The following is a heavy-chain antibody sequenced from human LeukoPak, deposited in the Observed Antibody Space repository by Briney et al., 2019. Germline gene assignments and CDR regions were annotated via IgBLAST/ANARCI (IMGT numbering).Heavy chain of an antibody. CDR1: GFSISSYA. CDR2: IHYSGST. D-gene: IGHD2-2*01. J-gene: IGHJ5*02. V-gene: IGHV4-59*08. Sequence: PSETLSLSCTVSGFSISSYAWSWLRQPPGKGLEWIGYIHYSGSTNYNPSLKSRVTISVDTSTNQFSLKLRSLTAVYTAVKYCSKHVGYESNWFDPWGQGTLVTVSS. CDR3: SKHVGYESNWFDP.